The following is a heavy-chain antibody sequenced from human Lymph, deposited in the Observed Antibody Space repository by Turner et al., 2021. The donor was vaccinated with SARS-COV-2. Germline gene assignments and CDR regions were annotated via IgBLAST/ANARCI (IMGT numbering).Heavy chain of an antibody. Sequence: EVQLVESRAGLVHPGGSLRLSCAASGITVSRNYMSWVRQAPGKGLEWVSVIYSGGSSYYADSVKGRFTISRHNSKNTLYLQMNSLIAEDTAVYYCARDLDTAGGMDVWCQGTTVTVSS. CDR3: ARDLDTAGGMDV. CDR1: GITVSRNY. D-gene: IGHD5-18*01. V-gene: IGHV3-53*04. J-gene: IGHJ6*02. CDR2: IYSGGSS.